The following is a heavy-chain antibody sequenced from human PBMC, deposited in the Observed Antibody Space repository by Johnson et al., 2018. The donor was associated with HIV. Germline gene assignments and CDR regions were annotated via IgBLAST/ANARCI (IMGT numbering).Heavy chain of an antibody. CDR3: ATGWDNWNDEGPDAVDI. D-gene: IGHD1-20*01. Sequence: VQLVESGGGLVQPGGSLRLSCAASGFTFSSYWMSWVRQAPGKGLAWVANIKHDGSEKYYVDSVKGRFIISSDNAKNSLNLQMNSLRTEDTALYYCATGWDNWNDEGPDAVDIWGQGTMVTVSS. V-gene: IGHV3-7*03. CDR2: IKHDGSEK. CDR1: GFTFSSYW. J-gene: IGHJ3*02.